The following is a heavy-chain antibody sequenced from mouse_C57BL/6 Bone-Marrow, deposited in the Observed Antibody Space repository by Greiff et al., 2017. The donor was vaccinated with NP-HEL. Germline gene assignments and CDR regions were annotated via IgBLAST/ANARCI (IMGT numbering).Heavy chain of an antibody. Sequence: EVMLVESEGGLMQPGSSMKLSCTASGFTFSDYYMAWVRQVPEKGLEWVANINYDGSSTYYLDSLKSRFIISRDNAKNILYLQMSSLKSEDTATYYCAREGGLRRRTYAMDYWGQGTSVTVSS. CDR2: INYDGSST. D-gene: IGHD2-4*01. CDR3: AREGGLRRRTYAMDY. V-gene: IGHV5-16*01. J-gene: IGHJ4*01. CDR1: GFTFSDYY.